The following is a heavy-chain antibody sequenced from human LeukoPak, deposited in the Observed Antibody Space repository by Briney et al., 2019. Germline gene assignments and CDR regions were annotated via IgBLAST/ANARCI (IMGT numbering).Heavy chain of an antibody. CDR1: GGSISSYY. V-gene: IGHV4-4*07. CDR3: ARDADIYCSSTSCYSNWFDP. J-gene: IGHJ5*02. Sequence: SETLSLTCTVSGGSISSYYWSWVRQPAGKGLEWIGRIYTSGSTNYNPSLTSRVTMSVDTSKNQLSLKLSSVTAADTAVYYCARDADIYCSSTSCYSNWFDPWGQGTLVTVSS. CDR2: IYTSGST. D-gene: IGHD2-2*01.